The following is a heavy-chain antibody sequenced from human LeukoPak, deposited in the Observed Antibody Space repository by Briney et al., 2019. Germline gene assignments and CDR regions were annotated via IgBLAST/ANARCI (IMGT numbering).Heavy chain of an antibody. Sequence: SVKVSCKASGGTFSSYAISWVRQAPGQGLEWMGGIIPIFGTANYAQKFQGRVTITTDESTSTAYMELSSLRSEDTAVYYCARARARMTTVTPFDYWGQGTLVTVSS. CDR1: GGTFSSYA. J-gene: IGHJ4*02. D-gene: IGHD4-17*01. V-gene: IGHV1-69*05. CDR3: ARARARMTTVTPFDY. CDR2: IIPIFGTA.